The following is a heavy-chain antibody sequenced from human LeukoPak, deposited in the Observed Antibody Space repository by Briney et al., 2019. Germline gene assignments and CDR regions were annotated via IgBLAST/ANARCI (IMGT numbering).Heavy chain of an antibody. D-gene: IGHD5-18*01. V-gene: IGHV3-73*01. CDR1: GFTFSGSA. J-gene: IGHJ6*03. CDR3: TTPGRAYSYVPYYYMDV. CDR2: IRSKANSYAT. Sequence: GGSLRLSCAASGFTFSGSAMHWVRQASGKGLEWVGRIRSKANSYATAYAASVKGRFTVSRDDSKNTAYLQMNSLKTEDTAVYYCTTPGRAYSYVPYYYMDVWGKGTTVTVSS.